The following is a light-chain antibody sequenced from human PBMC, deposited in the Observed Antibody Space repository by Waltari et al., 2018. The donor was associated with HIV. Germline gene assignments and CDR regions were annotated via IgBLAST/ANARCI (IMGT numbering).Light chain of an antibody. CDR3: QQRSNWPPL. Sequence: EIVLTQSPATLSLSPGDRATLSCRASQRVSSYLAWYQQKPGQAPRLLIYDASNRATGIPARFSGSGSGTDFTLTISSLEPEDFAVYYCQQRSNWPPLFGGGTKVEIK. CDR2: DAS. CDR1: QRVSSY. V-gene: IGKV3-11*01. J-gene: IGKJ4*02.